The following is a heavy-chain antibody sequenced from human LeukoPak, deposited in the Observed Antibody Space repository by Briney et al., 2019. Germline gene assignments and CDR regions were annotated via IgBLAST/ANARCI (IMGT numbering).Heavy chain of an antibody. V-gene: IGHV3-23*01. J-gene: IGHJ3*01. D-gene: IGHD3-16*02. Sequence: QPGGSLRLSCAASGFTFSSYAMTWVRQAPGKGLEWVSGISGSGGSTYYADSMKGRFTISRDNSKNTLYLQMNSLRAEDTAVYYCAKERRGENVWGSYRDAFDVWGQGTMVTVSS. CDR3: AKERRGENVWGSYRDAFDV. CDR2: ISGSGGST. CDR1: GFTFSSYA.